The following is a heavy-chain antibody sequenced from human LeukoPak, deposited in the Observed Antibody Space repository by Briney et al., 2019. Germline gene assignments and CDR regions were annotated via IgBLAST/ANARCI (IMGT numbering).Heavy chain of an antibody. CDR1: GFTFSGRW. D-gene: IGHD2-21*01. Sequence: GGSLRLSCAASGFTFSGRWMSWLRQAPGKGLEWVANINQDGTDKYYVDSVKGRFTISRDNAKNSLYLQMNSLRAEDTAVYYCAREIVGTPKSRFDPWGQGTLVTVSS. CDR2: INQDGTDK. CDR3: AREIVGTPKSRFDP. J-gene: IGHJ5*02. V-gene: IGHV3-7*03.